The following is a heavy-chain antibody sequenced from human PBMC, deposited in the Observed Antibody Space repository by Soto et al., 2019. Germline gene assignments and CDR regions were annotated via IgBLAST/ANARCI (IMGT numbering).Heavy chain of an antibody. V-gene: IGHV3-48*02. CDR1: GFTFSRYG. CDR3: ARDGYCVRTTCYFRPDV. J-gene: IGHJ6*02. CDR2: ISSSSSTI. D-gene: IGHD2-2*03. Sequence: GGSLRLSCVASGFTFSRYGMNWVRQAPGKGLEWVAYISSSSSTIYYADSVKGRFTISRDNAKNSLYLQMNSLRDEATAVDYFARDGYCVRTTCYFRPDVWGQG.